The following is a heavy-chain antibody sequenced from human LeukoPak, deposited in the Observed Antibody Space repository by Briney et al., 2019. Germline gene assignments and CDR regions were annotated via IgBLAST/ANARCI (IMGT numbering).Heavy chain of an antibody. D-gene: IGHD3-3*01. J-gene: IGHJ3*02. CDR2: ISTSGHT. CDR1: GGSISSYY. CDR3: ARLEYYDSWSGYREDAFDI. Sequence: PSETLSLTWTVSGGSISSYYWSWIRQPAGKGLEWIGRISTSGHTNYNPSLKSRVTMSVDASNNQFSLKLSSVTAADTAVYYCARLEYYDSWSGYREDAFDIWGQGTIVTVSS. V-gene: IGHV4-4*07.